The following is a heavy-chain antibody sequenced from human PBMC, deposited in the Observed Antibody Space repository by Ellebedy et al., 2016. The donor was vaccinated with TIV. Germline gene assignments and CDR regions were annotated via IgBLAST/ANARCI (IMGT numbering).Heavy chain of an antibody. CDR2: INPNSGGT. CDR3: ATGLVVVPAAMLELDY. V-gene: IGHV1-2*04. D-gene: IGHD2-2*01. J-gene: IGHJ4*02. Sequence: ASVKVSCKASGYTFTGYYMHWVRQVPGQGLEWMGWINPNSGGTKYAQNFQGWVTMTEDTSTDTAYMELSSLRSEDTAVYYCATGLVVVPAAMLELDYWGQGTLVTVSS. CDR1: GYTFTGYY.